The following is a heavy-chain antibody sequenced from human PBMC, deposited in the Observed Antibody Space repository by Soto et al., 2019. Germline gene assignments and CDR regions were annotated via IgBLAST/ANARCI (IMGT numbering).Heavy chain of an antibody. CDR2: IIPILGIA. Sequence: QVQLVQSGAEVKKPGSSVKVSCKASGGTFSSYTISWVRQAPGQGLEWMGRIIPILGIANYAQKFQGRVTNTADKSTSTAYMELSSLRSEDTAVYYCATSNTGYCSSTSCYDRYYYYYYMDFWFKGTTVTVSS. V-gene: IGHV1-69*02. D-gene: IGHD2-2*01. CDR1: GGTFSSYT. J-gene: IGHJ6*03. CDR3: ATSNTGYCSSTSCYDRYYYYYYMDF.